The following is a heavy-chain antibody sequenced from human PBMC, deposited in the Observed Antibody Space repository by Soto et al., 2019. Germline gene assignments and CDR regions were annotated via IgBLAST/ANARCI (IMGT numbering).Heavy chain of an antibody. CDR2: IKEDGSKK. Sequence: EVQVVESGGGLVQPGGSLRLSCAASGFTFSNSWMSWVRQAPGKGLEWVANIKEDGSKKYYVDSVKGRFTISRDNAKNSLYLQMNSQRVEDTAVYYCARGGYSSFANWGQGTLVTVSS. D-gene: IGHD5-18*01. CDR1: GFTFSNSW. J-gene: IGHJ4*02. V-gene: IGHV3-7*01. CDR3: ARGGYSSFAN.